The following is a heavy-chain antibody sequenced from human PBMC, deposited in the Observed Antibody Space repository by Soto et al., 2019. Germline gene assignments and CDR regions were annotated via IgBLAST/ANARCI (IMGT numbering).Heavy chain of an antibody. D-gene: IGHD4-17*01. CDR2: IYNTGST. Sequence: QVQLQESGPGLVKPSETLSLTCTVSDDSINNYYWNWIRQPPGKRLEWIGHIYNTGSTNYNPSLESRVTMSIATSKNQFSLQLNSVTAADTAVYYCARDGDYARGYFDSWGQGTLVTVSS. V-gene: IGHV4-59*01. CDR3: ARDGDYARGYFDS. J-gene: IGHJ4*02. CDR1: DDSINNYY.